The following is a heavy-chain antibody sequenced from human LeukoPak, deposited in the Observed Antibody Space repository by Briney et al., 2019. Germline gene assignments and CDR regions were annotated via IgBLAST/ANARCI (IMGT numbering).Heavy chain of an antibody. Sequence: ASVKVSCKASGYTFTGYYMHWVRQAPGQGLEWMGWINPNSGGTNYAQKFQGRVTMTRDTSISTAYMELSRLRSDDTAVYYCAREHYGLGSYYPNNWFDPWGQGTLVTISS. D-gene: IGHD3-10*01. V-gene: IGHV1-2*02. CDR1: GYTFTGYY. J-gene: IGHJ5*02. CDR2: INPNSGGT. CDR3: AREHYGLGSYYPNNWFDP.